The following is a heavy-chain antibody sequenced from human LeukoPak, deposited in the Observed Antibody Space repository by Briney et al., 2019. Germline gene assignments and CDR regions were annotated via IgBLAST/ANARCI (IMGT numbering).Heavy chain of an antibody. D-gene: IGHD3-9*01. CDR1: AGSFSGYY. J-gene: IGHJ6*02. Sequence: ASETLSLTCALYAGSFSGYYCSWVSQPPGKGLEWQGEINHSGSTNYNPSLKSRVTISVDTSKNQFSLKLSSVTAADTAVYYCARARYFDWFDYGMDVWGQGTTVTVSS. V-gene: IGHV4-34*01. CDR2: INHSGST. CDR3: ARARYFDWFDYGMDV.